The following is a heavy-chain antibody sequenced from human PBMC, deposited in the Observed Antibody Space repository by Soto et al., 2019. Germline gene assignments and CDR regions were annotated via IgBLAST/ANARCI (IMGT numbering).Heavy chain of an antibody. CDR2: INHSGST. V-gene: IGHV4-34*01. CDR3: ARAPIALYCSGGSCYSFDY. Sequence: PSEPLSLTCAVYGGSFSGYYWSWIRQPPGKGLEWIGEINHSGSTNYNPSLKSRVTISVDTPNNQFSLKLSSVPAAATAVYFCARAPIALYCSGGSCYSFDYWGQGTLVTVSS. CDR1: GGSFSGYY. D-gene: IGHD2-15*01. J-gene: IGHJ4*02.